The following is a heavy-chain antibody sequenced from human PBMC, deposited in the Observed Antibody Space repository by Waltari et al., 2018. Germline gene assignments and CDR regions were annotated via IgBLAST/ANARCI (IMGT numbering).Heavy chain of an antibody. D-gene: IGHD3-16*02. CDR3: ARDFQRIIGFGDYWYFDL. CDR1: GYTFTGYY. Sequence: QVQLVQSGAEVKKPGASVKVSCKASGYTFTGYYMHWVRQAPGQGLEWMGWINPNSGGTNYAQKFQGRVTMTRDTSISTAYMELSRLRSDDTAVYYCARDFQRIIGFGDYWYFDLWGRGTLVTVSS. CDR2: INPNSGGT. J-gene: IGHJ2*01. V-gene: IGHV1-2*02.